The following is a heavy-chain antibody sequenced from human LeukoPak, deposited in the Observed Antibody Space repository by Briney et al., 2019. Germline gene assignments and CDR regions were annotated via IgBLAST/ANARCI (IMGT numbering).Heavy chain of an antibody. D-gene: IGHD6-13*01. CDR2: ISSSSSYI. CDR3: ARRSSSWNFDY. V-gene: IGHV3-21*01. J-gene: IGHJ4*02. Sequence: GGSLRLSCAASGFTFSDYIMIWVRQAPGKGLEWVSSISSSSSYIYYADSVKGRFTISRDNAKNSLYLQMNSLRAEDTAVYYCARRSSSWNFDYWGQGTLVTVSS. CDR1: GFTFSDYI.